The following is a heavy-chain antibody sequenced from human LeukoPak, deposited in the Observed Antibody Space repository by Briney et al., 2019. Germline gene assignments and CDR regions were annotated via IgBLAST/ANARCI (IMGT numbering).Heavy chain of an antibody. J-gene: IGHJ4*02. CDR3: ARADCSSTSCYASPDGY. D-gene: IGHD2-2*01. Sequence: GGSLRLSCAASGFTFSSYGMHWVRQAPGKGLEWVAVISYDGSNKYYVDSVKGRFTISRDNSKNTLYLQMNSLRAEDTAVYYCARADCSSTSCYASPDGYWGQGTLVTVSS. CDR2: ISYDGSNK. V-gene: IGHV3-30*03. CDR1: GFTFSSYG.